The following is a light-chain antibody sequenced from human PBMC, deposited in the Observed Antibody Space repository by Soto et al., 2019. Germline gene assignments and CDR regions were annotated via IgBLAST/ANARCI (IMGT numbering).Light chain of an antibody. Sequence: EIVLTQSPGTLSLSPGERATLSCRASRSVSSSYLAWYQQKPGQAPRLLIYGASSRATGIPDRFSGSGSGTDFTLTISSLQPEDFATYYCLQDYNYPRTFGQGTKVDIK. J-gene: IGKJ1*01. CDR3: LQDYNYPRT. V-gene: IGKV3-20*01. CDR1: RSVSSSY. CDR2: GAS.